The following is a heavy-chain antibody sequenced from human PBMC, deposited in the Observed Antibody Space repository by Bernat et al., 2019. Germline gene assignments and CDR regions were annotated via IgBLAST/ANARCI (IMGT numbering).Heavy chain of an antibody. CDR3: AREGDVDTAMFDC. CDR2: IYHNGRT. J-gene: IGHJ4*02. Sequence: QVLLQESGPGLVKPSGTLSLTCAVSGGSISSSNWWSWVRQPPGKGLEWIGEIYHNGRTNYNPSLKSRVTISVDKSKNQFSLKLSSVTAADTAVYYCAREGDVDTAMFDCWGQGTLVTVSS. V-gene: IGHV4-4*02. D-gene: IGHD5-18*01. CDR1: GGSISSSNW.